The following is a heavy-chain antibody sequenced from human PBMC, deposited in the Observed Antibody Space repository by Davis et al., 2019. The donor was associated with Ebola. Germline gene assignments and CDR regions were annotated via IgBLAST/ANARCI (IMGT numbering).Heavy chain of an antibody. D-gene: IGHD3-22*01. CDR2: INPNSGGT. V-gene: IGHV1-2*06. CDR1: GYSFTGNY. J-gene: IGHJ6*02. CDR3: ARGGITMMVVPRDYYYGLDA. Sequence: ASVKVSCKASGYSFTGNYVQWVRQAPGQGLEWMGRINPNSGGTNYAQKFQGRVTMTRDTSISTAYMERSRLRSDETAVYYCARGGITMMVVPRDYYYGLDAWGQGTTVTVSS.